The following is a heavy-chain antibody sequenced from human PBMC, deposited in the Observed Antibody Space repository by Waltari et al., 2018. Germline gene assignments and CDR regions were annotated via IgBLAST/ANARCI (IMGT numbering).Heavy chain of an antibody. CDR1: GGSISTNGHY. V-gene: IGHV4-39*01. Sequence: QLQLQESGPGLVKPSETLSLTCTVSGGSISTNGHYWGWIRQPPGKGLEWIGSTHFTGSTYYSPSLKNRINVSVDTAKNEFSLKLSFLTAADTAVYYCARGESTTVTVLDYWGQGTLVTVSS. CDR3: ARGESTTVTVLDY. CDR2: THFTGST. D-gene: IGHD4-17*01. J-gene: IGHJ4*02.